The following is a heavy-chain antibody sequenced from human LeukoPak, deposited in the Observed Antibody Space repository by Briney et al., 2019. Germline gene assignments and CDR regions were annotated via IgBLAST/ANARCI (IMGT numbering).Heavy chain of an antibody. J-gene: IGHJ3*02. CDR1: GGSISSYY. CDR3: ASGKWELDAFDI. D-gene: IGHD1-26*01. CDR2: IYYSGST. V-gene: IGHV4-59*01. Sequence: PSETLSLTCTVSGGSISSYYWSWIRQPPGKGLEWIGYIYYSGSTNYNPSLKSRVTTSVDTSKKEFSLKLSSVTAADTAVYYCASGKWELDAFDIWGQGTMVTVSS.